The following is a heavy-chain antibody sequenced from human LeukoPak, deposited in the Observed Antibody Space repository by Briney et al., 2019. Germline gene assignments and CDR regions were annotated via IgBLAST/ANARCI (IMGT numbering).Heavy chain of an antibody. V-gene: IGHV4-30-4*08. J-gene: IGHJ4*02. CDR1: GGSISSGDYY. CDR2: ICYSGST. CDR3: ARGVPFYCSGGSCYTILYYFDY. Sequence: KASQTLSLTCTVSGGSISSGDYYWSWIRQPPGKGLEWIGYICYSGSTYYNPSLKSRVTISVDTSKNQFSLKLSSVTAADTAVYYCARGVPFYCSGGSCYTILYYFDYWGQGTLVTVSS. D-gene: IGHD2-15*01.